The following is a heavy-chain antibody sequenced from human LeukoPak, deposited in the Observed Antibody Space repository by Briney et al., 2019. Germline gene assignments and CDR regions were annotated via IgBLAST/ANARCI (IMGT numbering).Heavy chain of an antibody. V-gene: IGHV4-34*01. D-gene: IGHD3-22*01. J-gene: IGHJ4*02. CDR2: INHSGST. Sequence: SETLSLTCAVYGGSFSGYYWSWIRQPPGKGLEWIGEINHSGSTNYNPSLKSRVTISVDTSKNQFSLELSSVTAADTAVYYCARGATYYYDSSGYSPFDYWGQGTLVPVPS. CDR3: ARGATYYYDSSGYSPFDY. CDR1: GGSFSGYY.